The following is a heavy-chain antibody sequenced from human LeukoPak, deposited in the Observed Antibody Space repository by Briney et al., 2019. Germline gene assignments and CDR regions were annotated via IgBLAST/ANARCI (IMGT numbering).Heavy chain of an antibody. V-gene: IGHV1-18*01. CDR3: ARDLTYGGNSDYYYGMDV. Sequence: ASVKVSCKASGYIFISYGISWVRQAPGQGLEWMGWISAYNGNTNYAQKLQGRVTMTTDTSTSTAYMELRSLRSDDTAVYYCARDLTYGGNSDYYYGMDVWGQGTTVTVSS. CDR2: ISAYNGNT. CDR1: GYIFISYG. D-gene: IGHD4-23*01. J-gene: IGHJ6*02.